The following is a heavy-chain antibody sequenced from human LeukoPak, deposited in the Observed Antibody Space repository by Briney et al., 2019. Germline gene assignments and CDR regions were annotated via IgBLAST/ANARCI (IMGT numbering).Heavy chain of an antibody. Sequence: SVKVSCKASGGTFSSYAISWVRQAPGQGLEWMAGIIPIFGTANYAQKFQGRVTITADESTSTAYMELSSLRSEDTAVYYCARDYYDFWSGYYTGPLNWFDPWGQGTLVTVSS. V-gene: IGHV1-69*01. CDR3: ARDYYDFWSGYYTGPLNWFDP. CDR1: GGTFSSYA. D-gene: IGHD3-3*01. J-gene: IGHJ5*02. CDR2: IIPIFGTA.